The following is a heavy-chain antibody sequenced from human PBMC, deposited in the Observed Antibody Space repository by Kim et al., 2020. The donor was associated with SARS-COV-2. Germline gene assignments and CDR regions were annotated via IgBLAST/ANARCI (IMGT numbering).Heavy chain of an antibody. V-gene: IGHV1-8*01. CDR3: ARAGYRRSYFDY. D-gene: IGHD2-15*01. Sequence: GHTTQFQGRVTMNQNTTKSTAYMELRSLRSEDTAVYYCARAGYRRSYFDYWGQGTLVTVSS. J-gene: IGHJ4*02.